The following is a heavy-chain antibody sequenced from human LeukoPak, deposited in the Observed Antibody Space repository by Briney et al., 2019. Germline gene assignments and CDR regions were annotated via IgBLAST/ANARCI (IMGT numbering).Heavy chain of an antibody. CDR2: ISGSGGSI. Sequence: GGSLRLSCAASGFTFSSYAMSWVRQAPGKGLEWVSAISGSGGSIYYADSVKGRFTISRDNSKNTLYLQMNSLRAEDTAVYYCAKDFDWLSHFDYWGQGTLVTVSS. D-gene: IGHD3-9*01. J-gene: IGHJ4*02. V-gene: IGHV3-23*01. CDR3: AKDFDWLSHFDY. CDR1: GFTFSSYA.